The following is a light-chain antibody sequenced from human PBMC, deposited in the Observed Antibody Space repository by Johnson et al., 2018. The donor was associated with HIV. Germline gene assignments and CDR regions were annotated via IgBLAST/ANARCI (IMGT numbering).Light chain of an antibody. Sequence: QSVLTQPPSASGTPGQRVTISCSGSNSNIGSNTVNWYQQLPGTAPKLLIYRNNQRPSGVPDRFSGSKSGTSASLAISARQAEDEADYYCATWDDSLNGPYVFGTGTKVTVL. CDR2: RNN. CDR1: NSNIGSNT. V-gene: IGLV1-44*01. CDR3: ATWDDSLNGPYV. J-gene: IGLJ1*01.